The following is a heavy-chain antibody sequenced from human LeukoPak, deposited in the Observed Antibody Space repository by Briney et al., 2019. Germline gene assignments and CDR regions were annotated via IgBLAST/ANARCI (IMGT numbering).Heavy chain of an antibody. D-gene: IGHD2-15*01. CDR3: ARRCMSGYCSSGGPMDDY. Sequence: AESPQISCKGSGYSFTRYWIGWVRQMPETGLEWMGVIYPADSDTTYNPSFQGQVTISVDRSINTAYLQRSSLKASDTAMYYCARRCMSGYCSSGGPMDDYWGQGTLVTVSS. CDR2: IYPADSDT. J-gene: IGHJ4*02. V-gene: IGHV5-51*01. CDR1: GYSFTRYW.